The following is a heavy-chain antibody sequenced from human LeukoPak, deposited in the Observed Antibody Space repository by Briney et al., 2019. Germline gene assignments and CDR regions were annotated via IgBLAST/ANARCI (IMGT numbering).Heavy chain of an antibody. D-gene: IGHD3-10*01. CDR1: GFTFSCYA. CDR2: IGGSSGKT. J-gene: IGHJ5*02. V-gene: IGHV3-23*01. Sequence: PGGSLRLSCAASGFTFSCYAMTWVRQAPGKGLEWVSGIGGSSGKTFYADSVKGRFTISRDNSKNTLYLQMNALRAEDTAIYFCAKQPYQYVSGSPSWLEHWGQGTLVTVSS. CDR3: AKQPYQYVSGSPSWLEH.